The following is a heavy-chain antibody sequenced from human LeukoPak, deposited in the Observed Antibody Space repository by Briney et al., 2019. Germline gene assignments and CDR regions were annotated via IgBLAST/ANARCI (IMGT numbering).Heavy chain of an antibody. Sequence: SETLSLTCTVSGGSISSSSYYWGWIRQPPGKGLEWIGSIYYSGSTYYNPSLKSRVTISVDTSKNQFSLKLSSVTAADTAIYYCAKASSSGDYSFDYWGQGTLVTVSS. J-gene: IGHJ4*02. D-gene: IGHD6-6*01. CDR2: IYYSGST. CDR1: GGSISSSSYY. CDR3: AKASSSGDYSFDY. V-gene: IGHV4-39*07.